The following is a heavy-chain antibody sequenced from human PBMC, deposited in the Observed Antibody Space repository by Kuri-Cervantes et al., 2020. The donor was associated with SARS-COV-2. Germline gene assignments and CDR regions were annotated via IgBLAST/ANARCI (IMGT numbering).Heavy chain of an antibody. CDR1: GGSISSSSYY. CDR3: ARGRADI. J-gene: IGHJ3*02. V-gene: IGHV4-39*01. CDR2: IYYSGST. Sequence: GSLRLSCTVSGGSISSSSYYWGWIRQPPGKGLEWIGSIYYSGSTYYNPSLKSRVTISVDTSKNQFPLKLSSVTAADTAVYYCARGRADIWGQGTMVTVSS.